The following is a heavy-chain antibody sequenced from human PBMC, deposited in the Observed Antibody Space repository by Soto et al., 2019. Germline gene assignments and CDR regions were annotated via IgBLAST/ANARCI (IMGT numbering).Heavy chain of an antibody. Sequence: GASVKVSCEACGGTFSSYTISWVRQAPGQGLEWMGRIIPILGIANYAQKFQGRVTITADKSTSTAYMELSSLRSEDTAVYYCARGSPKGIFGVLTHYYYYMDVWGKGTTVTVSS. CDR3: ARGSPKGIFGVLTHYYYYMDV. V-gene: IGHV1-69*02. CDR1: GGTFSSYT. CDR2: IIPILGIA. J-gene: IGHJ6*03. D-gene: IGHD3-3*02.